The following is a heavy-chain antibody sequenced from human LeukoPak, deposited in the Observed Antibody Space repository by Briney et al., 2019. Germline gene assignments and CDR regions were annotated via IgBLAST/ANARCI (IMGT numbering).Heavy chain of an antibody. V-gene: IGHV4-39*01. CDR3: VKQEDGYHDCSRSRKYYYYGMDI. Sequence: ETLPLPCRVSGGSIGSCRFYGFWVRQPPAKGLEWIASIYLRGRNFHKPSLKSRVSTSIDKSMNQLSLKMNSATAAESAVYYCVKQEDGYHDCSRSRKYYYYGMDIWGQGTTVTVSS. J-gene: IGHJ6*02. D-gene: IGHD5-24*01. CDR2: IYLRGRN. CDR1: GGSIGSCRFY.